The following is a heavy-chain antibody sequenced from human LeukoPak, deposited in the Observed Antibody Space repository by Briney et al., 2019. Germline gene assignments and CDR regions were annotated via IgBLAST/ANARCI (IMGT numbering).Heavy chain of an antibody. CDR2: ISGSGGST. V-gene: IGHV3-23*01. CDR3: TSGRITIFGVVRSFDY. D-gene: IGHD3-3*01. CDR1: GFTFSSYA. Sequence: GVSLRLSCAASGFTFSSYAMSWVRQAPGKGLEWVSAISGSGGSTYYADSVKGRFTISRDNSKNTLYLQMNSLRAEDTAVYYCTSGRITIFGVVRSFDYWGQGTLVTVSS. J-gene: IGHJ4*02.